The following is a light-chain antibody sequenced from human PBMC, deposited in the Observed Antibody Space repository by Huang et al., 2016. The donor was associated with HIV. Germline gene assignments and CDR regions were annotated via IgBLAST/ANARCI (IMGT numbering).Light chain of an antibody. CDR1: QSISGW. CDR2: KAS. Sequence: DIQMTQSPSTLSASVGDRVTITCRASQSISGWLAGYQQKPGKAPKLLIYKASTLESGVPSRFSGSGSGTEFTLTISSLQPDDFATYYCQHYTSYAYTFGQGTKLEIK. CDR3: QHYTSYAYT. V-gene: IGKV1-5*03. J-gene: IGKJ2*01.